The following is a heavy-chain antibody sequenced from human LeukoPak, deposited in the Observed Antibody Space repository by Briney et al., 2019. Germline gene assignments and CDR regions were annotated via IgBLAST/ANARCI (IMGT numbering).Heavy chain of an antibody. V-gene: IGHV3-21*01. CDR1: GGSISSSSSY. CDR3: ARGAYSSSWNCEH. J-gene: IGHJ1*01. D-gene: IGHD6-13*01. Sequence: ETLSLTCTVSGGSISSSSSYWDWIRQAPGKGLEWVSSITSSGSYIYYADSVKGRFTISRDNAKNSLYLQMNSLRVEDTAVYYCARGAYSSSWNCEHWGQGTLVTVSS. CDR2: ITSSGSYI.